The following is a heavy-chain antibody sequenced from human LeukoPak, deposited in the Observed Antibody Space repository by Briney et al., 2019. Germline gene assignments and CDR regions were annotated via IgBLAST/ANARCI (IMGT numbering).Heavy chain of an antibody. J-gene: IGHJ4*02. D-gene: IGHD6-13*01. CDR1: GFTLSGYW. Sequence: GGSLRLSCAASGFTLSGYWMSWVRRARGKGLEWVANIKQDGDEKYYVDSVEGRFTISRDNAKNSLYLEMNSLRAEDTALYHCVAIGAAALLNDDFSGPFDYWGQGTLVTVSS. V-gene: IGHV3-7*03. CDR2: IKQDGDEK. CDR3: VAIGAAALLNDDFSGPFDY.